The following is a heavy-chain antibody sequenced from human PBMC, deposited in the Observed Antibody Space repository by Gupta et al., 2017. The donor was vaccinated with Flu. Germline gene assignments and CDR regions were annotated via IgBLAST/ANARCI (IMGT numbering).Heavy chain of an antibody. V-gene: IGHV4-31*03. J-gene: IGHJ5*02. CDR2: IYYSGST. CDR1: GGPISSGGYY. CDR3: ASTSSSTGTEVEDWFDP. D-gene: IGHD4-17*01. Sequence: QVQLQESGPRLVKPSQTLSLTCTVSGGPISSGGYYWSWTRQHPGKGLEWIGYIYYSGSTYYNPSLKSRVTISVDTSKNQFSLKLSSVTAADTAVYYCASTSSSTGTEVEDWFDPWGQGTLVTVSS.